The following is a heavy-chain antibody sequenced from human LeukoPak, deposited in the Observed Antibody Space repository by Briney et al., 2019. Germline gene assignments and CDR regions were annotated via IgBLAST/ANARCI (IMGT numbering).Heavy chain of an antibody. D-gene: IGHD1-26*01. CDR3: AREASGSYNN. V-gene: IGHV4-59*11. Sequence: SETLSLTCTVSGGSISSHYWSWIRQPPGEGLEWIGYIYYSGSTNYNPSLKSRVTISVDTSKNQFSLKLSSVTAADTAVYYCAREASGSYNNWGQGTLVTVSS. CDR2: IYYSGST. CDR1: GGSISSHY. J-gene: IGHJ4*02.